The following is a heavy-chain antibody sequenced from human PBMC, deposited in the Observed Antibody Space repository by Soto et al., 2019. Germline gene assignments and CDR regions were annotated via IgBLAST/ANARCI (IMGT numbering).Heavy chain of an antibody. CDR2: LGGGGDT. J-gene: IGHJ4*02. CDR1: GFTFGTYT. D-gene: IGHD3-9*01. CDR3: KKGRPPDGIWTFDF. V-gene: IGHV3-23*01. Sequence: GGSLRLSCAASGFTFGTYTMNWVRQAPGKGLEWVSALGGGGDTHYAESVKGRFTISRDYSKNILLLQMNSLRDEDSAIYYCKKGRPPDGIWTFDFWGQGTLVTVSS.